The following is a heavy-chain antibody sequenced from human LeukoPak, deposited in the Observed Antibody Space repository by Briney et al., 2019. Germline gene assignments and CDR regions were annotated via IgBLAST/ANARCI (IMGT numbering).Heavy chain of an antibody. Sequence: ASVKVSCKASGYTFTDYYIHWVRQAPGQGLEWMGWINPNTGGTNYAQKFQGRVTMTRDTSISTAYMELSRLRSDDTAVYYCARDLVVRGPHGAFDIWGQGTMVTVSS. J-gene: IGHJ3*02. CDR1: GYTFTDYY. V-gene: IGHV1-2*02. CDR3: ARDLVVRGPHGAFDI. D-gene: IGHD3-10*01. CDR2: INPNTGGT.